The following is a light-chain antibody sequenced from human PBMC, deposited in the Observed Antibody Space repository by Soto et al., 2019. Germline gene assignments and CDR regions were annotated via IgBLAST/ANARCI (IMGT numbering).Light chain of an antibody. CDR3: SSYAGTTWV. Sequence: ALTQPASVSGSPGQSITISCTGTSSDVGAYNFVSWYQQHPGKAPKLMIYDVSNRPSGVSNRFSGSKSGNTASLTISGLQAEDEADYYCSSYAGTTWVFGGGTKLTVL. CDR1: SSDVGAYNF. V-gene: IGLV2-14*01. J-gene: IGLJ3*02. CDR2: DVS.